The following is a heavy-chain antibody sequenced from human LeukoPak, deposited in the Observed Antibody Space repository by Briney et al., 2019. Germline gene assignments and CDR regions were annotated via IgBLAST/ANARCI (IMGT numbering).Heavy chain of an antibody. J-gene: IGHJ4*02. CDR1: GGSISSSSYY. D-gene: IGHD2-2*01. Sequence: SETLSLTCTVSGGSISSSSYYWGWIRQPPGKGLEWIGSIYYSGSTYYNPSLKSRVTISVGTSKNQFSLKLSSVTAADTAVYYCARRDCSSTSCHFDYWGQGTLVTVSS. V-gene: IGHV4-39*01. CDR3: ARRDCSSTSCHFDY. CDR2: IYYSGST.